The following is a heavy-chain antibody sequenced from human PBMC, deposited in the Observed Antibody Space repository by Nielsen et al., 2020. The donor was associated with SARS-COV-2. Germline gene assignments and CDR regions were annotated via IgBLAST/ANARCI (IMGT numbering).Heavy chain of an antibody. Sequence: ASVKVSCKASGYTFTSYYMHWVRQAPGQGLEWMGIINPSGGSTSYAQKFQGRVTMTTDTSTSTAYMELRSLRSDDTAVYYCARGSRELRPWGQGTLVTVSS. V-gene: IGHV1-46*01. J-gene: IGHJ5*02. D-gene: IGHD1-26*01. CDR2: INPSGGST. CDR1: GYTFTSYY. CDR3: ARGSRELRP.